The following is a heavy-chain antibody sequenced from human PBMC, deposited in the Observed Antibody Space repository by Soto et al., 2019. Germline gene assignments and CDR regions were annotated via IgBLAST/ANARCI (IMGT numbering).Heavy chain of an antibody. D-gene: IGHD6-6*01. Sequence: ASVKVSCKASGYTFTSYGISWVRQAPGQGLEWMGWISAYNGNTNYAQKLQGRVTMTTDTSTSTAYMELRSLRSDDTAVYYCARDSSSSLVVTFDPWGQGTLVTVSS. CDR1: GYTFTSYG. V-gene: IGHV1-18*01. CDR2: ISAYNGNT. CDR3: ARDSSSSLVVTFDP. J-gene: IGHJ5*02.